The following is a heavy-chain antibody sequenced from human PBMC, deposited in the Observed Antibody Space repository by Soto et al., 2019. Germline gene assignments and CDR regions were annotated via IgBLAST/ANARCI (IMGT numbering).Heavy chain of an antibody. CDR1: GFTVTRSA. J-gene: IGHJ4*02. Sequence: SVKVSCKASGFTVTRSAVQWVRQARGQRLEWIGWIVVGSGNTNYAQKFQERVTITRDMSTSTAYMELSSLRSEDTAVYYCATPCSSDEGFDFWGKGTLVTVFS. V-gene: IGHV1-58*01. D-gene: IGHD3-22*01. CDR2: IVVGSGNT. CDR3: ATPCSSDEGFDF.